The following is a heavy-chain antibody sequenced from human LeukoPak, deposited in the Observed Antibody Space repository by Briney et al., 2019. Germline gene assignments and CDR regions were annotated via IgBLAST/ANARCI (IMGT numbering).Heavy chain of an antibody. J-gene: IGHJ4*02. D-gene: IGHD4-23*01. Sequence: GGSLRLSCAASGFTFSSYSMNWVRQAPGKGLEWVAFIRYDGSNKYYADSVKGRFTISRDNSKNTLYLQMNSLRAEDTAVYYCAKDLSRVTPYYFDYWGQGTLVTVSS. CDR3: AKDLSRVTPYYFDY. CDR1: GFTFSSYS. CDR2: IRYDGSNK. V-gene: IGHV3-30*02.